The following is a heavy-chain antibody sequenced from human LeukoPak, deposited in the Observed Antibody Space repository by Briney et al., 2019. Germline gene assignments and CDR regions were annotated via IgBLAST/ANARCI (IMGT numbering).Heavy chain of an antibody. CDR1: GGSIFSYY. Sequence: SETLSLTCTVSGGSIFSYYWSWIRQSPGKGLEWIGYVYNGGSTNYNPSLKSRVTILVDMSKNQFSLRLSSMTAADTAVYYCARDHCSGGSCFDYWGQGTLVTVSS. J-gene: IGHJ4*02. D-gene: IGHD2-15*01. V-gene: IGHV4-59*01. CDR2: VYNGGST. CDR3: ARDHCSGGSCFDY.